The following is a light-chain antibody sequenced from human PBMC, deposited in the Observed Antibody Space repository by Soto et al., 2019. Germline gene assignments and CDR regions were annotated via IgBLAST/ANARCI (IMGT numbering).Light chain of an antibody. V-gene: IGKV3-11*01. CDR2: DAS. Sequence: DIVLTQSPVTLSLYPGERATLSCRASQSVSGYLVWYQQKPGQAPRLLIYDASTRATGIPARFSGSGSGTDFTLTISSLEPEDFAVYYCQQYNSWPLWTFGQGTKVDIK. CDR1: QSVSGY. J-gene: IGKJ1*01. CDR3: QQYNSWPLWT.